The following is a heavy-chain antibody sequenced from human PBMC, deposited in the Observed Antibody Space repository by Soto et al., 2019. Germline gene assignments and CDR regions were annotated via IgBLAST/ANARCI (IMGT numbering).Heavy chain of an antibody. CDR2: VFYTGRA. Sequence: SETLSLTCTVSGGSLGSYYWSWIRQPPGKGLEWIGYVFYTGRANYNASLKSRVSISLDTSNYQFSLKLSSVTAADTAVYYCARVNTYYDFWSGYYSVSYFDYWDQGTLVTVSS. CDR3: ARVNTYYDFWSGYYSVSYFDY. J-gene: IGHJ4*02. CDR1: GGSLGSYY. D-gene: IGHD3-3*01. V-gene: IGHV4-59*01.